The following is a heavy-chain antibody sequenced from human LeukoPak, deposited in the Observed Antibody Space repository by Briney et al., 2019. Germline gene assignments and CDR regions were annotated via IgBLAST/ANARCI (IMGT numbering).Heavy chain of an antibody. CDR3: AKDTGDDFWSGYYRGAFDI. V-gene: IGHV3-23*01. CDR2: ISGSGGST. J-gene: IGHJ3*02. CDR1: GFTFSSYA. D-gene: IGHD3-3*01. Sequence: GGSLRLSRAASGFTFSSYAMTWVRQAPGKGLEWVSAISGSGGSTYYADSVKGRFTISRDNSKNTLYLQMNSLRAEDTAVYYCAKDTGDDFWSGYYRGAFDIWGQGTMVTVSS.